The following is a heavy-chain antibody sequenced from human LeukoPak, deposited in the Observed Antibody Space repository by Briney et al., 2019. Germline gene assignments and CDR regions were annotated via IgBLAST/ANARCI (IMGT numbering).Heavy chain of an antibody. J-gene: IGHJ5*02. CDR3: ARLRAGPNWFDP. D-gene: IGHD6-19*01. V-gene: IGHV3-30*04. Sequence: GRSLRLSCAASGFTFSSYAMHWVRQAPGKGPEWVAVISYDGSNKYYADSVKGRFTISRDNSKNTLYLQMNSLRAEDTAVYYCARLRAGPNWFDPWGQGTLVTVSS. CDR1: GFTFSSYA. CDR2: ISYDGSNK.